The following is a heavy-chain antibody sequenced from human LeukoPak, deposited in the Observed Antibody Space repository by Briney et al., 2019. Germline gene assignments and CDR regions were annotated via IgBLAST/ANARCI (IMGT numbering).Heavy chain of an antibody. J-gene: IGHJ3*02. CDR3: TTTSTMIVVVMPFDI. CDR1: GFTFSGSA. CDR2: IRSKANSYAT. V-gene: IGHV3-73*01. D-gene: IGHD3-22*01. Sequence: PGGSLRLSCAASGFTFSGSAMHWVRQASGKGLEWVGRIRSKANSYATAYAASVKGRFTISRDDSKNTAYLQMNSLKTEDTAVYYCTTTSTMIVVVMPFDIWGQGTMVTVSS.